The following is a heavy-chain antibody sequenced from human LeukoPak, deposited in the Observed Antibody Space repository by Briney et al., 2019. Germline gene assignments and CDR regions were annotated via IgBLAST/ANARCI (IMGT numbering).Heavy chain of an antibody. D-gene: IGHD3-22*01. CDR3: AREMNYYDSSGYYNYFDY. CDR1: GFTFSSYN. J-gene: IGHJ4*02. Sequence: GGSLRLSCAASGFTFSSYNMNWVRQAPGKGLEWVSSISTASDYIYYADSLKGRFTISRDNAKNSLYLQMNSLRAEDTAVYYCAREMNYYDSSGYYNYFDYWGQGTLVTVSS. V-gene: IGHV3-21*01. CDR2: ISTASDYI.